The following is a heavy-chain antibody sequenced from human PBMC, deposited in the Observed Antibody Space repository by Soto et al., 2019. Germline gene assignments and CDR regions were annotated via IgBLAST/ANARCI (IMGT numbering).Heavy chain of an antibody. CDR3: ARDCSSSSCSVWRY. CDR1: GFSLKNYA. J-gene: IGHJ4*02. CDR2: ITGSGDKT. Sequence: GGSLRLSCAASGFSLKNYAMTWVRQAPGKGLEWVSGITGSGDKTYYADSVKGRLIISRDNSENTLYLQMNSLRAEDTALYYCARDCSSSSCSVWRYWGQGTQVTVSS. D-gene: IGHD2-2*01. V-gene: IGHV3-23*01.